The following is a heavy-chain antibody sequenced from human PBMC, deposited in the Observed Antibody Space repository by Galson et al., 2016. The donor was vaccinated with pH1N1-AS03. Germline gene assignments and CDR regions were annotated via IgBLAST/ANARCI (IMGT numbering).Heavy chain of an antibody. Sequence: SETLSLTCSVSGGSITTDYWNWIRQPPGKGLEWIGYVSHDGNTNYNPSLYSRVTMSVDTSKNQFSLKLNSVSAADTAVYYCARMLVVAASDTSGYYYFDFWGQGALVTVSS. CDR3: ARMLVVAASDTSGYYYFDF. CDR1: GGSITTDY. D-gene: IGHD3-22*01. CDR2: VSHDGNT. J-gene: IGHJ4*02. V-gene: IGHV4-59*08.